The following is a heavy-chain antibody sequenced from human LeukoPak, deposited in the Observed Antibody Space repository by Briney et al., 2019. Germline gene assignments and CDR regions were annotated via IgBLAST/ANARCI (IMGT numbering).Heavy chain of an antibody. D-gene: IGHD1-7*01. Sequence: KPSETLSLTCTVSGGSISSHYWSWIRQPPRKGLEWIGYIYYSGSTNYNPSLKSRVTTSVDTSKNQFSLKLSSVTAADTAVYYCARTNGDWNSAYYYYMDVWGKGTTVTVSS. J-gene: IGHJ6*03. CDR2: IYYSGST. CDR1: GGSISSHY. CDR3: ARTNGDWNSAYYYYMDV. V-gene: IGHV4-59*11.